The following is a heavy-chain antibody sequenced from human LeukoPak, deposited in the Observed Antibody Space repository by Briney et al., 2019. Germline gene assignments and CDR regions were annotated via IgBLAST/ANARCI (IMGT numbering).Heavy chain of an antibody. CDR2: INHSGST. V-gene: IGHV4-39*07. D-gene: IGHD3-22*01. Sequence: SETLSLTCTVSGGSISSSSYYWGWIRQPPGKGLEWIGEINHSGSTNYNPSLKSRITISLDTSKNQFSLKLSSVTAADTAVYYCARVPRYYYDSSGYGLYYFDYWGQGTLVTVSS. CDR3: ARVPRYYYDSSGYGLYYFDY. J-gene: IGHJ4*02. CDR1: GGSISSSSYY.